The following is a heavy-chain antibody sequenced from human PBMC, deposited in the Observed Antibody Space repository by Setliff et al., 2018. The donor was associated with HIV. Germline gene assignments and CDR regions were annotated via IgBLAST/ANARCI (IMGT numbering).Heavy chain of an antibody. Sequence: SETLSLTCTVSGGSISSYYWSWIRQPPGKGLEWMGYIYTSGSVNYNPSLNSRVTISVDTSKNQFSLKVNSVTAADTAVYYCARSPRIGVAGEFEYWGQGTLVTVSS. CDR3: ARSPRIGVAGEFEY. J-gene: IGHJ4*02. CDR2: IYTSGSV. V-gene: IGHV4-4*09. CDR1: GGSISSYY. D-gene: IGHD6-19*01.